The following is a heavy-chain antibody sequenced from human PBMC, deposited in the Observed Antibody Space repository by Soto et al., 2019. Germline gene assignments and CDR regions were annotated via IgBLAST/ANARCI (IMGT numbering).Heavy chain of an antibody. J-gene: IGHJ4*02. D-gene: IGHD3-10*01. CDR1: GFTVSNNY. Sequence: EVQLVESGGGLIQPGGSLRLSCAVSGFTVSNNYMSWVRQAPGKGLEGVSVIYSGGYTAYGDSVKGRFTISRDNSKNTLYLQRKSRRATDPGGYYWGPRPGGGGYWGQGTLVTVSS. V-gene: IGHV3-53*01. CDR2: IYSGGYT. CDR3: GPRPGGGGY.